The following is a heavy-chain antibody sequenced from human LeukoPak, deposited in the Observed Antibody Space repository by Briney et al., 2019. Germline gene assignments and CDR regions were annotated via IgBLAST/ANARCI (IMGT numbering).Heavy chain of an antibody. V-gene: IGHV3-23*01. J-gene: IGHJ4*02. CDR2: ISGSGGST. CDR1: GFTFSSYA. Sequence: GGSLRLSCAASGFTFSSYAMSWVRQAPGKGLEWVSTISGSGGSTYYADSVKGRFTISRDNSKNTLYLQMSSLRAEDTALYYCAKEDTGWYDYWGQGTLVTVSS. D-gene: IGHD6-19*01. CDR3: AKEDTGWYDY.